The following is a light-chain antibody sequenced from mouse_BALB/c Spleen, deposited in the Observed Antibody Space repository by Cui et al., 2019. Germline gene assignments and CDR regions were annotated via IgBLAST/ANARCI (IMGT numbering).Light chain of an antibody. CDR3: QQWSSNPLT. Sequence: QIVCTQSAARMSASPGEKVTMTCSASSSVSYMYWYQQKPRSSPKPWIYLTSNLASGVPARFSGSGSGTSYSLTISSMEAEDAATYYCQQWSSNPLTFGAGTKLELK. J-gene: IGKJ5*01. V-gene: IGKV4-68*01. CDR1: SSVSY. CDR2: LTS.